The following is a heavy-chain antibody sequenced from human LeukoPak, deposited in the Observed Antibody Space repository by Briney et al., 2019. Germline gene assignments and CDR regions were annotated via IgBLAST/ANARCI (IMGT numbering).Heavy chain of an antibody. V-gene: IGHV4-4*07. Sequence: SETLSLTCTVSGGSISSYYRSWIRQPPRKGPEWIGRIYTSGSTNYNPSLKSRVTMSVDTSKNQFSLKLSSVTAADTAVYYCARAVEYYDSSGYYYYFDYWGQGTLVTVSS. D-gene: IGHD3-22*01. CDR1: GGSISSYY. J-gene: IGHJ4*02. CDR3: ARAVEYYDSSGYYYYFDY. CDR2: IYTSGST.